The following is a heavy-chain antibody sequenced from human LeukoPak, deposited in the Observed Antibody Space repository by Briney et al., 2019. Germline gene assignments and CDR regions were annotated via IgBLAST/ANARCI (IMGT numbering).Heavy chain of an antibody. Sequence: GRSLRVSCVASGFSFSDFGIHWVRQAPGKGLEWVAVISYDGSNKYYADSVKGRFTISRDNSKNTLYLQMNSLRAEDTAVYYCARAPCYFCGYFDYWGQGTLVTVSS. V-gene: IGHV3-30*03. J-gene: IGHJ4*02. CDR2: ISYDGSNK. CDR1: GFSFSDFG. D-gene: IGHD2-21*01. CDR3: ARAPCYFCGYFDY.